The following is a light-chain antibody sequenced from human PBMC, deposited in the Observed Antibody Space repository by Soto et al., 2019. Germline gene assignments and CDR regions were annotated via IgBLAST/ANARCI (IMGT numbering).Light chain of an antibody. J-gene: IGKJ4*01. CDR3: QQYGSSPPLT. Sequence: EIVLTQSPGTLSLSPGERATLSCRASQSISRSYFAWYQQKPGQAPRLLIYGASSRATGIPDRFSGSASGTDFTLTISRLEPEDFAVYYCQQYGSSPPLTFGGGTKVEIK. CDR1: QSISRSY. V-gene: IGKV3-20*01. CDR2: GAS.